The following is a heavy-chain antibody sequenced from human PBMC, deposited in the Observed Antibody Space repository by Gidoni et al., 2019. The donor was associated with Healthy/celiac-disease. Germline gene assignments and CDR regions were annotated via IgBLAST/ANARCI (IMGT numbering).Heavy chain of an antibody. Sequence: VQLVQSGAEVKKPDSSVPVSCKASVAPFSSYASSWVRQAPGQGLEWLVGFLPSCGTANYAKKFQGRDTITADESTSTAYMELSSLRAEDTAVYDCARDGSRDGYNQMGYWGQGTLVTVSS. CDR3: ARDGSRDGYNQMGY. CDR1: VAPFSSYA. CDR2: FLPSCGTA. J-gene: IGHJ4*02. V-gene: IGHV1-69*01. D-gene: IGHD5-12*01.